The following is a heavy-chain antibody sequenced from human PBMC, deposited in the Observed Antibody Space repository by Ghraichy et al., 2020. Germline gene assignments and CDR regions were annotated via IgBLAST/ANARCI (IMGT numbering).Heavy chain of an antibody. J-gene: IGHJ3*02. D-gene: IGHD1-26*01. V-gene: IGHV4-34*01. CDR3: ARHGEWELQANDAFDI. CDR1: GGSFSGYY. CDR2: INHSGST. Sequence: SETLSLTCAVYGGSFSGYYWSWIRQPPGKGLEWIGEINHSGSTNYNPSLKSRVTISVDTSKNQFSLKLSSVTAADTAVYYCARHGEWELQANDAFDIWGQGTMVTVSS.